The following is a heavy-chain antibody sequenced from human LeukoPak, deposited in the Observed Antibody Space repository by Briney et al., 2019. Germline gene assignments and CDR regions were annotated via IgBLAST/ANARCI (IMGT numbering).Heavy chain of an antibody. J-gene: IGHJ5*02. V-gene: IGHV3-30-3*01. CDR2: ISYDGSNK. CDR3: IRGWFDP. CDR1: GFTFSSYA. Sequence: GGSLRLSCAASGFTFSSYAMHWVRQAPGKGLEWVAVISYDGSNKYYADSVKGRFTISRDNSKNTLYLQMNSLRAEDTAVYYCIRGWFDPWGQGTLVTVSS.